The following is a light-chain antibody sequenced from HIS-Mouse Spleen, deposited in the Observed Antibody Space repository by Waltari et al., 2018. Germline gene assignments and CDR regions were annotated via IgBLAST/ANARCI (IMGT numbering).Light chain of an antibody. CDR2: DAS. V-gene: IGKV3-11*01. Sequence: EIVLTQSPATLSLSPGERATLSCRASQSVSSYLAWYQQNPGQAPRLLSYDASNRATGIPARFSGSGSGTDFTLTISSLEPEDFAVYYCQQRSNWPPFTFGPGTKVDIK. CDR3: QQRSNWPPFT. J-gene: IGKJ3*01. CDR1: QSVSSY.